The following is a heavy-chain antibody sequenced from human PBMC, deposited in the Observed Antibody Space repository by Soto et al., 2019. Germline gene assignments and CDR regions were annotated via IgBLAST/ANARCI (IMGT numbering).Heavy chain of an antibody. J-gene: IGHJ6*02. CDR1: GYSFTSYW. V-gene: IGHV5-10-1*01. CDR2: IGPSDSYT. CDR3: ARHPGYSYGYNYYYGMDV. D-gene: IGHD5-18*01. Sequence: PGESLKISCKGSGYSFTSYWISWVRQMPGKGLEWMGRIGPSDSYTNYSPSFQGHVTISADKSISTAYLQWSSLKASDTAMYYCARHPGYSYGYNYYYGMDVWGQGTTVTVSS.